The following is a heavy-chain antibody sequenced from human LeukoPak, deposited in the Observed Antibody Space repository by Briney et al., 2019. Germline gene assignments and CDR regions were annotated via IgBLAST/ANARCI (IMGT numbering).Heavy chain of an antibody. Sequence: ASVKVSCKASGGTFSSYAISWVRQAPGQGLEWMGGIIPIFGTANYAQKFQGRVAITADESTSTAYMELSSLRSEDTAVYYCAISGLLWFGDYHYYMDVWGKGTTVTVSS. CDR3: AISGLLWFGDYHYYMDV. CDR2: IIPIFGTA. V-gene: IGHV1-69*13. CDR1: GGTFSSYA. J-gene: IGHJ6*03. D-gene: IGHD3-10*01.